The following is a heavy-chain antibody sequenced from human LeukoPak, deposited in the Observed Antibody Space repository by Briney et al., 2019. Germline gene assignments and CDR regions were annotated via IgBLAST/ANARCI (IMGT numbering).Heavy chain of an antibody. V-gene: IGHV3-21*01. Sequence: GGSLRLSCAASGFTFSSYSMNWVRQAPGKGLEWVSSISTSSSYIYYADSVKGRFTISRDNAKSSLFLQMNSLRAEDTAVYYCARVLVGSSWLDYWGQGTLVTVSS. J-gene: IGHJ4*02. CDR1: GFTFSSYS. D-gene: IGHD6-13*01. CDR2: ISTSSSYI. CDR3: ARVLVGSSWLDY.